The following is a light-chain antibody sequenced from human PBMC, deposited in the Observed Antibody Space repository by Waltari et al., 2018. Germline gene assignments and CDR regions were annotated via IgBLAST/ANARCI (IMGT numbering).Light chain of an antibody. V-gene: IGKV3-20*01. CDR1: QTISSTY. J-gene: IGKJ3*01. CDR3: QLYGSSPLFT. Sequence: DIVLTQSPDTLSLSPGETATLPCRASQTISSTYLAWYQQKPGQAPRLLIHSASRRATAIPDRFSGSGSGTVFTLTVSRLEPDDFAVYYCQLYGSSPLFTFGPGTKVEIK. CDR2: SAS.